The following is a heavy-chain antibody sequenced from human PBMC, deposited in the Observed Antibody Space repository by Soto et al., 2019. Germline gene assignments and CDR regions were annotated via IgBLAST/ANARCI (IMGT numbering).Heavy chain of an antibody. V-gene: IGHV1-2*02. Sequence: ASVKVSCKASGYTFTGYYMHWVRQAPGQGLEWMGWINPNSGGTNYAQKFQGRVTMTRDTSISTAYMELSRLRSDDTAVYYCATSEGYCSGGSCYYYYGMDVWGQGTTVTVSS. CDR2: INPNSGGT. D-gene: IGHD2-15*01. CDR1: GYTFTGYY. J-gene: IGHJ6*02. CDR3: ATSEGYCSGGSCYYYYGMDV.